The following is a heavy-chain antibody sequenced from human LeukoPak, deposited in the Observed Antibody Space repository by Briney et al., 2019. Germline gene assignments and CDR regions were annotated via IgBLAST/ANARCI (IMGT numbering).Heavy chain of an antibody. CDR1: GYTFTSFG. CDR3: ARDGPLAYDSSGLDY. CDR2: ISAFNGKT. D-gene: IGHD3-22*01. J-gene: IGHJ4*02. Sequence: ASVKVSFKSSGYTFTSFGVSWVRQAPGQGLEWMGWISAFNGKTNYAQKFQGRVTMTTDTSTGTAYMDLRSLRSDDTAVYYCARDGPLAYDSSGLDYWGQGTLVTVSS. V-gene: IGHV1-18*01.